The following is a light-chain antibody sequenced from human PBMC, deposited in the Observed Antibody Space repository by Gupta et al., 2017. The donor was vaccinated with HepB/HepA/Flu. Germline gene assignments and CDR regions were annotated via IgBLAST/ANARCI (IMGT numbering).Light chain of an antibody. CDR3: QQSYSTPLT. CDR1: QSISSY. J-gene: IGKJ4*01. V-gene: IGKV1-39*01. Sequence: DIQMTQPPSSLSAPVGDRVTITCRASQSISSYLNWYHQKPGKAPKLLIYAASSLQSGVPSRFSGSGSGTDFTLTISSLQPEDFATYYCQQSYSTPLTFGGGTKVEIK. CDR2: AAS.